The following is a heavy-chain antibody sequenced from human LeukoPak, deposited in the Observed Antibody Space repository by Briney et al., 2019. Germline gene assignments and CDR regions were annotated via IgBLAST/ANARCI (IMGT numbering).Heavy chain of an antibody. V-gene: IGHV3-53*01. CDR3: ARGGVSGYYYYYGMDV. CDR1: GFTVSSNY. Sequence: GGSLRLSCAASGFTVSSNYMSWVRQAPGKGLEWVSVIYSGGSTYYADSVKGRFTISRDNSKNTLYLQMNSLRAEDTAVYYCARGGVSGYYYYYGMDVWGQGTTVTVSS. J-gene: IGHJ6*02. D-gene: IGHD3-10*01. CDR2: IYSGGST.